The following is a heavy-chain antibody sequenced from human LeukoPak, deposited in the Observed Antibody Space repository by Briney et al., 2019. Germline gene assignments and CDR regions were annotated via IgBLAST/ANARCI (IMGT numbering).Heavy chain of an antibody. Sequence: SQTLSLTCAISGDSVSNNSAAWNWIRQSPSRGLEWLGRTYYRSKWYNDYAVSVKSRITINPDTSKDQFSLQLNSVTAADTAVYYCARTHPRARYCSGGSCYFFDYWGQGTLVTVSS. CDR2: TYYRSKWYN. CDR3: ARTHPRARYCSGGSCYFFDY. D-gene: IGHD2-15*01. J-gene: IGHJ4*02. CDR1: GDSVSNNSAA. V-gene: IGHV6-1*01.